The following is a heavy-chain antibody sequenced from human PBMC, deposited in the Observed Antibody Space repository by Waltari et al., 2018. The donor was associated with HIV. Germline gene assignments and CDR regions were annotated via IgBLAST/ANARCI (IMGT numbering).Heavy chain of an antibody. CDR3: ARCFSGFDY. V-gene: IGHV1-46*01. CDR1: GYTFTRYY. CDR2: INPSGERT. Sequence: QVQLVQSGAEVKKPGASVKVSCKASGYTFTRYYMHWVRQAPGQGLEWMGVINPSGERTVYAQKFQGRVTMTRDASTSTVYMVLSTLRSEDTAVYYCARCFSGFDYWGQGTLITVSS. D-gene: IGHD3-16*01. J-gene: IGHJ4*02.